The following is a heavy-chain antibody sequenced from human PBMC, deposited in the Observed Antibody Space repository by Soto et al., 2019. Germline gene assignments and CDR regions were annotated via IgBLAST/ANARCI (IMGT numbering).Heavy chain of an antibody. CDR2: IWYDGSNK. V-gene: IGHV3-33*01. CDR1: GFTFSSYG. J-gene: IGHJ6*02. Sequence: QVQLVESGGGVVQPGRSLRLSCAASGFTFSSYGMHWVRQAPGKGLEWVAVIWYDGSNKYYADTVKGRFTISRDNSKNTLYLQMNSLRAEDTAVYYCARDQGYCSSTSCYRPCGMDVWGQGTTVTVSS. D-gene: IGHD2-2*01. CDR3: ARDQGYCSSTSCYRPCGMDV.